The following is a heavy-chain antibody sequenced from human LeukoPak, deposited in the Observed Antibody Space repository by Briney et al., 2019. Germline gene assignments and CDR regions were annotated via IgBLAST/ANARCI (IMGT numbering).Heavy chain of an antibody. J-gene: IGHJ6*03. V-gene: IGHV1-18*01. D-gene: IGHD5-12*01. Sequence: ASVKVSCKASGYTFTKYGISWVRQAPGQGLEWMAWISAYNGNTNYAQNLQDRVTMTTDTSTSTAYIELRSPRSDDTAAYYCARSGAGPQYYYMDVWGKGTTVTVSS. CDR2: ISAYNGNT. CDR1: GYTFTKYG. CDR3: ARSGAGPQYYYMDV.